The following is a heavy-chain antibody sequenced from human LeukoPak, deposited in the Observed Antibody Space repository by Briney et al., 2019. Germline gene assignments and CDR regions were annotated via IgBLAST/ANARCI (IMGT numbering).Heavy chain of an antibody. CDR2: IIPIFGTA. CDR1: GYTFTSYG. D-gene: IGHD3-16*01. Sequence: GASVKVSCKASGYTFTSYGISWVRQAPGQGLEWMGGIIPIFGTANYAQKFQGRVTITADESTSTAYMELSSLRSEDTAVYYCARGPLPGGGYYYYYYMDVWGKGTTVTVSS. CDR3: ARGPLPGGGYYYYYYMDV. V-gene: IGHV1-69*13. J-gene: IGHJ6*03.